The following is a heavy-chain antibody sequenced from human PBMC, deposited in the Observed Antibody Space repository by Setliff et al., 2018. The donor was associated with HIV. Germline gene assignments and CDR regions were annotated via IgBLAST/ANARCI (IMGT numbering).Heavy chain of an antibody. CDR1: GGSMSSSSYY. J-gene: IGHJ4*02. CDR3: ARDPPGYGDSNDY. V-gene: IGHV4-39*07. D-gene: IGHD4-17*01. Sequence: PSETLSLTCTVSGGSMSSSSYYWGWIRQTPDKGLEWIGTIYYSGITTYNPSLKSRVTISIDTSKNQFSLRLHSVTAADTAVYYCARDPPGYGDSNDYWGQGTLVTVSS. CDR2: IYYSGIT.